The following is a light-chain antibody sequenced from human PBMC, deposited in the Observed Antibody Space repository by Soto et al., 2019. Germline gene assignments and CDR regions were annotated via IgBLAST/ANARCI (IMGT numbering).Light chain of an antibody. Sequence: AVQMTQSPSSLSASVGDRVTITCRASQAIRSELGWYQMKPGKVPKLLIYAASNLQSGVPSRFIGRGYGTDFTLTISSLQPEDFATYYCLQDYNYPRTFGQGTKVEI. CDR2: AAS. V-gene: IGKV1-6*01. CDR1: QAIRSE. CDR3: LQDYNYPRT. J-gene: IGKJ1*01.